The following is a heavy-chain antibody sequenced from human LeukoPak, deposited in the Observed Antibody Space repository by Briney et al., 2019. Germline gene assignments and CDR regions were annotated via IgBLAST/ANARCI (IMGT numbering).Heavy chain of an antibody. CDR1: GYTFTGYY. CDR3: ARVLYPLVLGLGP. CDR2: INPNSGGA. D-gene: IGHD6-13*01. V-gene: IGHV1-2*02. Sequence: ASVKVSCKASGYTFTGYYMHWVRQAPGQGLEWMGWINPNSGGANYAQKFQGRVTMTRDTSISTAYMELSRLRSDDTAVYYCARVLYPLVLGLGPWGQGTLVNGSS. J-gene: IGHJ5*02.